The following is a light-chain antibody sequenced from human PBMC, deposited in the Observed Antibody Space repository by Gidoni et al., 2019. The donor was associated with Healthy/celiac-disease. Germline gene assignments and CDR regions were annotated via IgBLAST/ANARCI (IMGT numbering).Light chain of an antibody. Sequence: DIKMTQSPSSLSASVGDRVTITCRASQGISNYLAWYQQKPGKVPKLLIYAASTLQSGVPSRVSGSGSGTDFTLTISSLQPEDVATYYCQKYNSAPRVTFGPGTKVDIK. CDR3: QKYNSAPRVT. CDR1: QGISNY. J-gene: IGKJ3*01. CDR2: AAS. V-gene: IGKV1-27*01.